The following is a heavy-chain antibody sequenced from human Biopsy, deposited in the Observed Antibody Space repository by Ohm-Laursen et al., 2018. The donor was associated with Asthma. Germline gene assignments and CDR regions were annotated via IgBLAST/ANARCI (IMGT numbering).Heavy chain of an antibody. CDR3: ARVFESSEWGPFYHFGLDV. CDR1: GFSFSDYY. CDR2: ISSSGSTT. J-gene: IGHJ6*02. D-gene: IGHD6-25*01. Sequence: GSLRLSCTASGFSFSDYYMTWMRQAPGKGLEWVSSISSSGSTTYPAESVKGRFTISRDNAQKSLFLQMGSLRADDTAIYYCARVFESSEWGPFYHFGLDVWGQGTTVAVSS. V-gene: IGHV3-11*01.